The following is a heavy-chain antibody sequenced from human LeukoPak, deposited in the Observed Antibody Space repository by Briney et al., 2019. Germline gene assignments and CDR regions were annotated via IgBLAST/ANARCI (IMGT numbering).Heavy chain of an antibody. Sequence: GGSLRLSCAASGFTFSNYAMSRVRQAPGKGLEWVSVISGSGGTTYSADSVKGRFTISRDNSKNTLYLQMNSLRAEDTAAYYCARERGSSGGNTNGYFDYWGQGALVTVSS. J-gene: IGHJ4*02. D-gene: IGHD4-23*01. CDR1: GFTFSNYA. CDR2: ISGSGGTT. CDR3: ARERGSSGGNTNGYFDY. V-gene: IGHV3-23*01.